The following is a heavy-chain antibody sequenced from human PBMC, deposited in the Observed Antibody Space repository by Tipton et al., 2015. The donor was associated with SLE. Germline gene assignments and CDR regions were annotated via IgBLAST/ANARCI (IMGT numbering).Heavy chain of an antibody. D-gene: IGHD5-18*01. CDR3: ARGGYSYGLWGYFQC. V-gene: IGHV1-2*02. J-gene: IGHJ1*01. CDR2: INPSSGGT. CDR1: GYTFTDYY. Sequence: QLVQSGAEVKKPGASVKVSCKASGYTFTDYYIHWVRQAPGQGLEWMGWINPSSGGTMDAQKFQGRVTMTRDTSITTAYMELSSLRSDDTAVYYCARGGYSYGLWGYFQCWGQGTLVTVSS.